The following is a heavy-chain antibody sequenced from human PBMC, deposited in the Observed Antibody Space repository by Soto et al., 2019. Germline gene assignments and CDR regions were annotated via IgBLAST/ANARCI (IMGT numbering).Heavy chain of an antibody. V-gene: IGHV1-8*01. CDR3: ARGLSLWFGELSPH. CDR2: MNPNSGNT. J-gene: IGHJ4*02. Sequence: QVQLVQSGAEVKKPGASVKVSCKASGYTFTSYDINWVRQATGQGLEWMGWMNPNSGNTGYAQKFQGRVTMTRHTSISTAYMELSSLRSEDTAVYYCARGLSLWFGELSPHWGQGTLVTVSS. CDR1: GYTFTSYD. D-gene: IGHD3-10*01.